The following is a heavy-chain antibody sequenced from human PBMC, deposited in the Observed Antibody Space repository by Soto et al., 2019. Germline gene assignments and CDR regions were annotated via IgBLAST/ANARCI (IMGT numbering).Heavy chain of an antibody. V-gene: IGHV3-33*06. CDR2: MWNDGSNK. CDR1: GFTFSSYG. J-gene: IGHJ4*02. CDR3: AKEFWSGPLDY. Sequence: QVQLVESGGGVVQPGRSLRLSCAASGFTFSSYGMHWVRQAPGKGLEWVAVMWNDGSNKYYADSVKGRFTISRDNSKNTVYLQMNSLRAEDTAVYYCAKEFWSGPLDYWGQGTLVTVSS. D-gene: IGHD3-3*01.